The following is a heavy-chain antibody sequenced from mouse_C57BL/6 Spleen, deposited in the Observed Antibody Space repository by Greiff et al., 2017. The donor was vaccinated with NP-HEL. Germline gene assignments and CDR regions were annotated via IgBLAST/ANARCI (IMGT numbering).Heavy chain of an antibody. CDR2: IRNKANNHAT. Sequence: EVKVEESGGGLVQPGGSMKLSCAASGFTFSVAWMDWVRQSPEKGLEWVAEIRNKANNHATYYAESVKGRFTISRDDSKSSVYLQMNSLRAEDTGIYYCTRIDGYPYYAMDYWGQGTSVTVSS. V-gene: IGHV6-6*01. J-gene: IGHJ4*01. CDR3: TRIDGYPYYAMDY. CDR1: GFTFSVAW. D-gene: IGHD2-3*01.